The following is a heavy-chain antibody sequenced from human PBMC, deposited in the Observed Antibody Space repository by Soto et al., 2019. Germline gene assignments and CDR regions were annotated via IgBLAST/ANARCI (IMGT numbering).Heavy chain of an antibody. CDR3: SRGRYYDSSGYYPLGAFDI. D-gene: IGHD3-22*01. CDR1: GYTFTSYD. J-gene: IGHJ3*02. CDR2: MNPNSGNT. V-gene: IGHV1-8*01. Sequence: QVQLVQSGAEVKKPGASVKVSCKASGYTFTSYDINWVRQATGQGLEWMGWMNPNSGNTGYAQKFQGRFTLTRNTSISTSYMELNSLRSDDTAEYYCSRGRYYDSSGYYPLGAFDIWGQGTMVTVSS.